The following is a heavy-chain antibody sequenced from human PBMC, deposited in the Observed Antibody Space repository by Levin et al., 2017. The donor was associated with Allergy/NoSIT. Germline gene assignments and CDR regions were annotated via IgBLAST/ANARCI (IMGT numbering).Heavy chain of an antibody. CDR3: ASWAMYHYDRSAFDYCCYAMDV. D-gene: IGHD3-22*01. V-gene: IGHV3-21*01. CDR2: ISAGGNYI. CDR1: GILFSSYD. J-gene: IGHJ6*02. Sequence: PGGSLRLSCAASGILFSSYDMNWVRQAPGKGLEWVSSISAGGNYIYYADSVKGRFTISRDNAKNSLFLQMNSLRAEDTAVYYCASWAMYHYDRSAFDYCCYAMDVWGQGTTVTVSS.